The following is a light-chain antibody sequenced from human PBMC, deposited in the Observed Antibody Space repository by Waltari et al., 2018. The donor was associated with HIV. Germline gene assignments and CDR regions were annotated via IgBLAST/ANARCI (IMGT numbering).Light chain of an antibody. J-gene: IGLJ6*01. V-gene: IGLV2-8*01. Sequence: QSALTQPPAASGSPGQSVTISCTGTSNDIGPYNYVSWYQQHPDKAPRLLIYEVNKRPSGGPGRFSGSKAGNTASLTVSGLQAEDEADYYCSSYAGSGNLLLVGGGTKVTVL. CDR3: SSYAGSGNLLL. CDR1: SNDIGPYNY. CDR2: EVN.